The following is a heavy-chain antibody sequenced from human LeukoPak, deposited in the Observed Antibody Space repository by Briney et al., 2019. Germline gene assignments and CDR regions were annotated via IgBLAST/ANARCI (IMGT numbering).Heavy chain of an antibody. J-gene: IGHJ4*02. CDR2: TSADAKTI. V-gene: IGHV3-48*03. Sequence: QPGRSLRLSCSASGFTFGDYAMSWFRQAPGKGLEWIAYTSADAKTIYYGDSVKGRFTISRDNARDSVYLQLNSLRAEDTAVYYCVRETVTGFFDYWGQGTLVIVSS. CDR1: GFTFGDYA. CDR3: VRETVTGFFDY. D-gene: IGHD4-17*01.